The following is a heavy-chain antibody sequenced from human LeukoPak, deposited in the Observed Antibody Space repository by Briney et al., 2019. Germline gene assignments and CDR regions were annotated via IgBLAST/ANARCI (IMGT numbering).Heavy chain of an antibody. V-gene: IGHV3-30-3*01. CDR1: GFTFSSYA. CDR2: ISYDGSNK. Sequence: PGGSLRLSCAASGFTFSSYAMHWVRQAPGKGLEWVAVISYDGSNKYYADSVKGRFTISRDNSKNTLYLQMNSLRAEDTAVHYCAKDSKWFDPWGQGTLVTVSS. J-gene: IGHJ5*02. CDR3: AKDSKWFDP.